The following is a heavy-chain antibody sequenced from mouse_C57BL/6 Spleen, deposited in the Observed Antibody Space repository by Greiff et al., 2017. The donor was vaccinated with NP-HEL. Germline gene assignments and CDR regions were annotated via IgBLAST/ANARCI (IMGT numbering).Heavy chain of an antibody. V-gene: IGHV5-6*01. CDR2: LSSGGSYT. CDR3: ARHLGLFDY. D-gene: IGHD4-1*01. J-gene: IGHJ2*01. Sequence: EVHLVESGGDLVKPGGSLKLSCAASGFTFSSYGMSWVRQTPDKRLEWVATLSSGGSYTYYPDSVTGRFTISRDNAKNTLYLQMSSLKSEDTAMYYCARHLGLFDYWGQGTTLTVSS. CDR1: GFTFSSYG.